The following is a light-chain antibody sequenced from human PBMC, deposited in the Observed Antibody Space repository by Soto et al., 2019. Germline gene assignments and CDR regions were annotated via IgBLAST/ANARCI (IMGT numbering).Light chain of an antibody. J-gene: IGLJ2*01. CDR1: SSDVGGYNY. CDR2: EVS. CDR3: SSYAGSHNLV. V-gene: IGLV2-8*01. Sequence: QSALTQPPSASGSPGQSVTISCTGTSSDVGGYNYVSWYQQHPGKAPKLMIYEVSKRPSGVPDRFSGSKSGNTASLTVSGLQAEDEEYYYCSSYAGSHNLVFGGGTKLTVL.